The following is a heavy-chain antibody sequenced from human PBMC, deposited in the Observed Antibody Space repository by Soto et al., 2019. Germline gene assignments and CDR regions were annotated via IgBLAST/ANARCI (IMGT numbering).Heavy chain of an antibody. CDR3: ARGIWSGYFSYFDY. CDR1: GGSFSGYY. CDR2: INHSGST. V-gene: IGHV4-34*01. Sequence: SETLSLTCAVYGGSFSGYYWSWIRQPPGKGLEWIGEINHSGSTNYNPSLKSRVTISVDTSKNQFSLKLSSRRSEDTAVYYCARGIWSGYFSYFDYWGQGTRVTVSS. D-gene: IGHD3-3*01. J-gene: IGHJ4*02.